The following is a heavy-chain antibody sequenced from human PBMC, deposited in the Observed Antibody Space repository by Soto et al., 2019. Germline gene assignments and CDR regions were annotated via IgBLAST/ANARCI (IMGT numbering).Heavy chain of an antibody. J-gene: IGHJ5*02. D-gene: IGHD2-2*02. Sequence: QVQLVESGGGVVQPGRSLRLSCAASGFTFSSYGMHWVRQAPGKGLEWVAVISYDGSNKYYADSVKGRFTISRDNSKNTLYLQMNSLRAEDTAVYYCAKDPPGRYQLLYPWFDPWGQGTLVTVSS. CDR3: AKDPPGRYQLLYPWFDP. V-gene: IGHV3-30*18. CDR1: GFTFSSYG. CDR2: ISYDGSNK.